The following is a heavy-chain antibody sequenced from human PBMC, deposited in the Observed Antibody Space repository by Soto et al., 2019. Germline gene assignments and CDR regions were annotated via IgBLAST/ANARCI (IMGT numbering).Heavy chain of an antibody. Sequence: SETLSLTCAVYGGSLSDYSWSWIRQPPGKGLAWIGEISHSGGSNYNPSLKSRITINPDTSKNQFSLQLNSVTPEDTAIYYCARTPASGTLDPWGRGTLVTVSS. D-gene: IGHD6-13*01. CDR1: GGSLSDYS. V-gene: IGHV4-34*01. CDR2: ISHSGGS. J-gene: IGHJ5*02. CDR3: ARTPASGTLDP.